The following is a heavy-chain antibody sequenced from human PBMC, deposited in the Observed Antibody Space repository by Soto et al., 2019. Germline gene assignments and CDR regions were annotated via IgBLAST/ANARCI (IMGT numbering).Heavy chain of an antibody. CDR3: ARRGSGSYSDY. J-gene: IGHJ4*02. D-gene: IGHD3-10*01. CDR2: IYYSGST. Sequence: PSETLSLTCTVSGGSISSSSYYWGWIRQPPGKGLGWIGSIYYSGSTYYNPSLKSRVTISVDTSKNQFSLKLSSVTAADTAVYYCARRGSGSYSDYWGQGTLVTGSS. CDR1: GGSISSSSYY. V-gene: IGHV4-39*01.